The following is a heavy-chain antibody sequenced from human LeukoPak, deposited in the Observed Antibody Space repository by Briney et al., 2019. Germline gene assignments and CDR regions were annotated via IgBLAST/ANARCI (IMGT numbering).Heavy chain of an antibody. Sequence: GGSLRLSCAASGFTFSSYNMNWVRQAPGKGLEWVSYITSSGSPIYYADSVKGRFTISRDNAKNSLYLQMNSLRAEDTAVYYCARTGIAARFVLDYWGQGTLVTVSS. J-gene: IGHJ4*02. CDR2: ITSSGSPI. D-gene: IGHD6-6*01. CDR3: ARTGIAARFVLDY. CDR1: GFTFSSYN. V-gene: IGHV3-48*04.